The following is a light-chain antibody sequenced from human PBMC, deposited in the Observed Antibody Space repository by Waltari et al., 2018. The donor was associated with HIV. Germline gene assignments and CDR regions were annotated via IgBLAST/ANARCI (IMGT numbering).Light chain of an antibody. J-gene: IGKJ2*01. CDR2: GAS. CDR1: QSVSSNY. CDR3: QQYGDSPYT. Sequence: EIVMTQSPGTLSLSPGERPALSCRASQSVSSNYLAWFQQIPGQAPRLLIYGASSRATGIPDRFSGSGSGTDFTLTISRLEPADFAVYYCQQYGDSPYTFGQGTKLEIK. V-gene: IGKV3-20*01.